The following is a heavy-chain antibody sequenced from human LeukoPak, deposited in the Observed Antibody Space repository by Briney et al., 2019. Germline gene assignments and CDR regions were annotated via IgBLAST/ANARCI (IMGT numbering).Heavy chain of an antibody. CDR2: ISAYNDNT. Sequence: GASVKVSCKASGYTFTIYGISWVRQAPGQGLEWMGWISAYNDNTNYAQKLQGRVTMTTDTSTSTAYMELRSLRSDDTAVYYCARVTSSPTTVNYYYGMDVWGQGTTVTVSS. D-gene: IGHD4-17*01. CDR3: ARVTSSPTTVNYYYGMDV. V-gene: IGHV1-18*01. CDR1: GYTFTIYG. J-gene: IGHJ6*02.